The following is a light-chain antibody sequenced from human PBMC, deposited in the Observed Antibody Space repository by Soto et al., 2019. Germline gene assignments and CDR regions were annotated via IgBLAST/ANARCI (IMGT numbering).Light chain of an antibody. V-gene: IGKV1-33*01. CDR2: DAS. J-gene: IGKJ4*01. CDR3: QQYDYLPLT. Sequence: IQMTQSPSSLSASVGDRVTITCRASQGISDFLNWYQQKPGKAPKLLIYDASNLETGVPSRFSGGGSGTDFTFTISSLQPEDIATYYCQQYDYLPLTFGGGTRVEIK. CDR1: QGISDF.